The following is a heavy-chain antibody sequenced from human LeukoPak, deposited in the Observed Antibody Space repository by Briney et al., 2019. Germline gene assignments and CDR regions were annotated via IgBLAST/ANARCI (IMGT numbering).Heavy chain of an antibody. Sequence: GGSLTLSCAASGFTFSDYYMSWIRQAPGKGLEWVSYISSSGSTIYYADSVKGGFTTSRDNTKNSLYLQMNTLRVEDTAVYYCARDFWSGSPDWGQGTLVTASS. D-gene: IGHD3-3*01. CDR1: GFTFSDYY. CDR2: ISSSGSTI. CDR3: ARDFWSGSPD. V-gene: IGHV3-11*04. J-gene: IGHJ4*02.